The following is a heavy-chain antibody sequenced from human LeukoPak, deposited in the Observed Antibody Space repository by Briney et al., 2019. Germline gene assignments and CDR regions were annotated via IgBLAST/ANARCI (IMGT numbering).Heavy chain of an antibody. V-gene: IGHV4-30-4*08. J-gene: IGHJ5*02. CDR1: GGSISRDDYY. CDR3: AREGRRSSSSWFRWFDP. Sequence: SETLSLTCTVSGGSISRDDYYWSSIRQPPGKRLERIGYIYYSGSTYYNPTLKSRVTISVDTSKNQFSLKLSSVTAADTAVNYWAREGRRSSSSWFRWFDPWGQGTLVTVSS. D-gene: IGHD6-6*01. CDR2: IYYSGST.